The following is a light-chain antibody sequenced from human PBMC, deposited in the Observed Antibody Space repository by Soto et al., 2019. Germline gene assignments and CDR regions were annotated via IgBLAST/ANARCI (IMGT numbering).Light chain of an antibody. CDR1: QSISRA. J-gene: IGKJ1*01. Sequence: EIVLTQSPATLSLSPGDRATLSCRASQSISRALVWYQQKPGQAPRLLIYETSNRATGIPTRFSGGGSGTDFTLTISSLEPEDFAVYYCQQRSVWPTFGQGTRVEIK. CDR3: QQRSVWPT. V-gene: IGKV3-11*01. CDR2: ETS.